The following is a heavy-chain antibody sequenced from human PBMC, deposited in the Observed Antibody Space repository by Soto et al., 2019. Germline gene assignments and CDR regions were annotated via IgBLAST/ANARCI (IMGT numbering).Heavy chain of an antibody. J-gene: IGHJ4*02. CDR2: MFYSGST. CDR1: GPSISSVRSY. CDR3: ARDNGYGHFDS. V-gene: IGHV4-31*01. Sequence: PSETLSLTCTVSGPSISSVRSYWSWIRQPPGKGLEWIGYMFYSGSTYYHPSIKSQIKISADTSKKQYTIRLTSVTPADTAVYYCARDNGYGHFDSWGQGTLVTVS. D-gene: IGHD5-12*01.